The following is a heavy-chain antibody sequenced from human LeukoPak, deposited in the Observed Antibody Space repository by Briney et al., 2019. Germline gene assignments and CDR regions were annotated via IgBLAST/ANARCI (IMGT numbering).Heavy chain of an antibody. J-gene: IGHJ5*02. CDR2: FDPEDGET. CDR1: GYTLTELS. D-gene: IGHD3-9*01. V-gene: IGHV1-24*01. Sequence: ASVKVSCKVSGYTLTELSMHWVRQAPGKGLEWMGGFDPEDGETIYAQKFQGRVTMTEDTSTDTAYMELSSLRSEDTAVYYCATPRGYYDILTGYSSLDPWGQGTLVTVSS. CDR3: ATPRGYYDILTGYSSLDP.